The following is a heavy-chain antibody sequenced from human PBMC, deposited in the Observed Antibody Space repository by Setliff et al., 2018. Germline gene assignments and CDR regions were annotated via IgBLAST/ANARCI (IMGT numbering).Heavy chain of an antibody. V-gene: IGHV4-59*08. J-gene: IGHJ4*02. CDR1: GGSISSYY. Sequence: PSETLSLTCTVSGGSISSYYWSWIRQPPGKGLEWIGYIYYSGSTNYNPSLKSRVTISVDTSKNQFSLSLSSVTAADTAVYYCARTGTYRYFDYWGQGTLVTVSS. CDR3: ARTGTYRYFDY. D-gene: IGHD1-1*01. CDR2: IYYSGST.